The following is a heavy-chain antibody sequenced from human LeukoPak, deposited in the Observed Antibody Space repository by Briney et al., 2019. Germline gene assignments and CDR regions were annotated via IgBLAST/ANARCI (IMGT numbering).Heavy chain of an antibody. Sequence: ASVKVSYKVSGYTLTELSMHWVRQAPGKGLEWMGGFDPEDGETIYAQKFQGRVTMTEDTSTDTAYMELSSLRSEDTAVYYCATGEPIVATTFDYWGQGTLVTVSS. D-gene: IGHD5-12*01. CDR1: GYTLTELS. CDR3: ATGEPIVATTFDY. CDR2: FDPEDGET. V-gene: IGHV1-24*01. J-gene: IGHJ4*02.